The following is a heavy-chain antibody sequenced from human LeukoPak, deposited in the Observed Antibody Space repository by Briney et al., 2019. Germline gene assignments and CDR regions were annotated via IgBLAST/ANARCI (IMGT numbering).Heavy chain of an antibody. V-gene: IGHV3-74*01. Sequence: PGRSLRLSCAGSGFIFSSTGMHWVRQAPGEGLVWVSRINSDGSTINYADSVKGRLTISRDNAKNTLYLQMNSLRVEDTALYFYATAGDYRFDYWGQGTLVTVSS. J-gene: IGHJ4*02. CDR2: INSDGSTI. CDR3: ATAGDYRFDY. CDR1: GFIFSSTG. D-gene: IGHD4-17*01.